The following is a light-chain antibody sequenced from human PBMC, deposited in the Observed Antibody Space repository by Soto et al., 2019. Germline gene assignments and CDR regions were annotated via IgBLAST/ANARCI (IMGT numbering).Light chain of an antibody. J-gene: IGKJ4*01. CDR2: DAS. Sequence: DVQMTQSPCSLSASVGDRGTSTCQASQDINNYLNWYQQKRGNAPKLLISDASNLETGVPSRFSGSGAGTDFTFTISSLQPEDIAIYFCQQYDQLPLTFGGGTKVDIK. V-gene: IGKV1-33*01. CDR3: QQYDQLPLT. CDR1: QDINNY.